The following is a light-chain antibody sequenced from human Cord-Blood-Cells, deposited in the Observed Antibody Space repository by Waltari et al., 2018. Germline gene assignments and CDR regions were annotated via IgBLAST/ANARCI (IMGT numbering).Light chain of an antibody. CDR3: QSYDSSTLV. Sequence: NFMLTQPHSVSESPGKTVTISCTRSSGSIASNHVQWYQQRPGSAPTTVIYEDNQRPSGVPDRFSGSIDSSSNSASLTISGLKTEDEADYYCQSYDSSTLVFGGGTKLTVL. CDR1: SGSIASNH. CDR2: EDN. J-gene: IGLJ3*02. V-gene: IGLV6-57*03.